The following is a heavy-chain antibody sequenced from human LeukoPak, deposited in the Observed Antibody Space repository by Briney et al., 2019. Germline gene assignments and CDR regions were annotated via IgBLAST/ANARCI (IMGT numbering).Heavy chain of an antibody. CDR3: AKRALYSSGWYDH. CDR1: GFPFNTYA. V-gene: IGHV3-64*04. Sequence: GGSLRLSCSASGFPFNTYAIHWVRQAPGKGLEYVAGISSNGDNTDFADSAKGRFTISRDNSKSTLYLQMNSLRAEDTAVYYCAKRALYSSGWYDHWGQGTLVTVSS. CDR2: ISSNGDNT. D-gene: IGHD6-19*01. J-gene: IGHJ5*02.